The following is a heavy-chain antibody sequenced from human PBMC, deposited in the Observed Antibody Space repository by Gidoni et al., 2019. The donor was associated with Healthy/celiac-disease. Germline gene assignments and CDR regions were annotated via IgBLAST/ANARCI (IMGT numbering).Heavy chain of an antibody. CDR2: IKSDRSST. CDR1: GFTFSTYW. V-gene: IGHV3-74*01. Sequence: EVQLVESGGGLVQPGGSLRLSWAASGFTFSTYWMHWVRQAPGKGLVWVSRIKSDRSSTSYADSVKGRFTISRDNAKNTLYLQMNSLRAEDTAVYYCARDWRAAAGSLDYWGQGTLVTVSS. D-gene: IGHD6-13*01. CDR3: ARDWRAAAGSLDY. J-gene: IGHJ4*02.